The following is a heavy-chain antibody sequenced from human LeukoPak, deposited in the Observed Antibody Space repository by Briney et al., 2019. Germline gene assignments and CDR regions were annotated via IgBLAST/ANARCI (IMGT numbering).Heavy chain of an antibody. J-gene: IGHJ4*02. Sequence: SETLSLTCALYGGSFSGYYWSWIRHPPGRGLEWIGEINHSGSTNYNPSLKSRVTISVDTSKNQFSLKLSSVTAADTAVYYCVRWVYLLTGYDYCGEGTLVTVSS. V-gene: IGHV4-34*01. D-gene: IGHD3-9*01. CDR2: INHSGST. CDR1: GGSFSGYY. CDR3: VRWVYLLTGYDY.